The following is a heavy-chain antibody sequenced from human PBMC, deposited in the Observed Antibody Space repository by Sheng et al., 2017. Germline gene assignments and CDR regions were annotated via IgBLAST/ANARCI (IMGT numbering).Heavy chain of an antibody. J-gene: IGHJ4*02. Sequence: QVQLVQSGAEVKKPGSSVKVSCKASGGTFSSYAISWVRQAPGQGLEWMGGIIPIFGTANYAQKFQGRVTITTDESTSTAYMELSSLRSEDTAVYYCARERYYYDSSGYYYPSEYYFDYWGQGTLVTVSS. V-gene: IGHV1-69*05. CDR2: IIPIFGTA. D-gene: IGHD3-22*01. CDR3: ARERYYYDSSGYYYPSEYYFDY. CDR1: GGTFSSYA.